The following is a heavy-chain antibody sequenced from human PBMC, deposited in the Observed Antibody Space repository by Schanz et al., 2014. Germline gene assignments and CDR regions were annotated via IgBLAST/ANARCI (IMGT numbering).Heavy chain of an antibody. Sequence: QLQLQESGPGLVKPSETLSLTCTVSGGSISSGESYWGWIRQSPEEGLQYIGSVYFSGTTAYSPSLKGRVPISVDPSKTQFSLMLTSVTAADTAVYFCARHGGYYDVLNSFDIWGQGTLVTVSS. V-gene: IGHV4-39*01. CDR3: ARHGGYYDVLNSFDI. D-gene: IGHD3-16*01. J-gene: IGHJ5*02. CDR2: VYFSGTT. CDR1: GGSISSGESY.